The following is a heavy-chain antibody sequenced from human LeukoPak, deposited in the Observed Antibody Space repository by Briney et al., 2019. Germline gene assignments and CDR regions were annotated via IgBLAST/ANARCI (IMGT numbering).Heavy chain of an antibody. J-gene: IGHJ4*02. V-gene: IGHV1-69*04. CDR3: ARNTPWETVMAQDY. CDR1: GGTFSSYA. CDR2: IIPILGIA. Sequence: ASVKVSCKASGGTFSSYAISWVRQAPGQGLEWMGRIIPILGIANYAQKFQGRVTITTDKSTSTAYMELSSLRSEDTAVYYCARNTPWETVMAQDYGGRGTLFTASS. D-gene: IGHD5-18*01.